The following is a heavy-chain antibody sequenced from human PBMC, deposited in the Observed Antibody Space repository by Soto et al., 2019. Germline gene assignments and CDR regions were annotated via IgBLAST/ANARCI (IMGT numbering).Heavy chain of an antibody. CDR2: ISSSGGST. Sequence: EVQLLESGGGLVQPGGSLRLSCAASGFTFSSYAMSWVRQAPGKGLERVSTISSSGGSTFYANSVKGRFTISRDNSNNALSLQMNSLRDGDTAVYYCAKGILVKPPGTRAFDIWGQGTMVIVSS. V-gene: IGHV3-23*01. J-gene: IGHJ3*02. CDR1: GFTFSSYA. CDR3: AKGILVKPPGTRAFDI. D-gene: IGHD6-13*01.